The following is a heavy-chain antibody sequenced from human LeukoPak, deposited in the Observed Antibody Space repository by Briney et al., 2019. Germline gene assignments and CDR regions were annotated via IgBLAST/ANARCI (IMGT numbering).Heavy chain of an antibody. Sequence: GGSLRLSCAASGFTFSSYKMNWVRQAPGKGLEWVSYISTSDTTIYYADSVKGRFTISRDNAKNSLYLQMNSLRAEDTAVYYCARDRGGDYYFDYWGQGTLVTVSS. CDR3: ARDRGGDYYFDY. V-gene: IGHV3-48*03. CDR1: GFTFSSYK. J-gene: IGHJ4*02. CDR2: ISTSDTTI. D-gene: IGHD2-21*02.